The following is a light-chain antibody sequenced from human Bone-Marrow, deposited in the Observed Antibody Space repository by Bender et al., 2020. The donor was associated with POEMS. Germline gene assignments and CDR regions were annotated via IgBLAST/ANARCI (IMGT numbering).Light chain of an antibody. Sequence: QSVLTQPPSVSGTPGQRVTISCSGTSSTIGISYVFWYQQLPGTAPRLLIYTNNERPSGVPDRFSGSKSGNTASLTISGLQAEDEADYYCCSYAGNSVVFGGGTKLTVL. V-gene: IGLV1-47*02. CDR2: TNN. CDR3: CSYAGNSVV. J-gene: IGLJ2*01. CDR1: SSTIGISY.